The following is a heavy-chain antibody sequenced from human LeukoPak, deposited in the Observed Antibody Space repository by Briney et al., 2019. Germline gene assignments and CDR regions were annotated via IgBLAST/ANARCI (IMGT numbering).Heavy chain of an antibody. CDR1: GGSISSNY. V-gene: IGHV4-59*01. J-gene: IGHJ6*03. Sequence: SETLSLTCTVSGGSISSNYWSWIRQPPGKGLEWIGYIYYSGRTNYNPSLKSRVTISVDTSKNQFSLKLSSVTAADTAVYFCARVEATFYYYMDVWGKGTTVTVSS. CDR3: ARVEATFYYYMDV. CDR2: IYYSGRT. D-gene: IGHD5-12*01.